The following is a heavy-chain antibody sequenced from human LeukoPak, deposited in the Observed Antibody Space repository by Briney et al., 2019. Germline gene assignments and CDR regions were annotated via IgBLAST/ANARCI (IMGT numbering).Heavy chain of an antibody. CDR1: GFTFSSYA. CDR2: ISGSGGST. V-gene: IGHV3-23*01. Sequence: GGSLRLSCAASGFTFSSYAMRWVRQAPGKGLEWVSAISGSGGSTYYADSVKGRFTISRDNPKNTLYLQMNSLRAEDTAVYYCAKDTDFWSGYHHYWGQGTLVTVSS. CDR3: AKDTDFWSGYHHY. D-gene: IGHD3-3*01. J-gene: IGHJ4*02.